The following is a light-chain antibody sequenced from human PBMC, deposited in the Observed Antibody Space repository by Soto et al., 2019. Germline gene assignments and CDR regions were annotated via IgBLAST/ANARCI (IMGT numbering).Light chain of an antibody. Sequence: EIVLTQSPATLSLSPGERATLSCRASQSVSSYLAWYQQKPGQAPRLLLYDASNRATGIPARFSGSGSGTDFTPTISSLEPEDFAVYYCQQRSNWPPRYTFGQGTKLEIK. V-gene: IGKV3-11*01. CDR3: QQRSNWPPRYT. CDR2: DAS. J-gene: IGKJ2*01. CDR1: QSVSSY.